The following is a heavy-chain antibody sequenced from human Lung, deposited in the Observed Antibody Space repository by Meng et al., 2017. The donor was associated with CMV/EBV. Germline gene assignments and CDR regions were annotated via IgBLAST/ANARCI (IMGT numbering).Heavy chain of an antibody. V-gene: IGHV1-69*05. Sequence: XVXVSXXASGGTFSSYAISWVRQAPGQGLEWMGGIIPIFGTANYAQKFQGRVTITTDESTSTAYMELSSLRSEDTAVYYCARDPPRGYSYGWDDYWGQGTXVTVSS. J-gene: IGHJ4*02. CDR1: GGTFSSYA. CDR2: IIPIFGTA. CDR3: ARDPPRGYSYGWDDY. D-gene: IGHD5-18*01.